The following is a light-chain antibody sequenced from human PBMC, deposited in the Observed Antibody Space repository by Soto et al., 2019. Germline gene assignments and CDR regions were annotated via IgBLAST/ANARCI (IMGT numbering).Light chain of an antibody. Sequence: QSALTQPASVSGSPGQSITISCNATSSYVGSYNLVSWYQQHPGKAPKLMIYEGSKRPSGVSNRFSGSKSGNTASLTISGLQAEDEADYYCCSYAGSSTWVFGGGTKLTVL. CDR1: SSYVGSYNL. CDR3: CSYAGSSTWV. V-gene: IGLV2-23*01. CDR2: EGS. J-gene: IGLJ3*02.